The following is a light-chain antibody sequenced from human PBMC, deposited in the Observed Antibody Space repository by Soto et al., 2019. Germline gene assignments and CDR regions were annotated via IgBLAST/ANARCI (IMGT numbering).Light chain of an antibody. V-gene: IGLV1-44*01. CDR2: ANN. J-gene: IGLJ1*01. CDR1: SSNIGSNT. CDR3: AAWDDSLNGYV. Sequence: QSVLTQPPSASGTPGQRVTISCSGSSSNIGSNTVNWYQQLPGTAPKLLIHANNQRPSGVPDRFSGSKSGTSASLAISFLQSEESDYDCAAWDDSLNGYVFGPGTTLTVL.